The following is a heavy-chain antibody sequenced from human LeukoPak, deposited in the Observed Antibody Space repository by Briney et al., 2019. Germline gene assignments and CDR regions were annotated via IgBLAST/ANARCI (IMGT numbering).Heavy chain of an antibody. CDR2: ISGSGGST. CDR1: GFTFSSYA. D-gene: IGHD2-21*01. J-gene: IGHJ6*03. V-gene: IGHV3-23*01. Sequence: GGSLRLSCAASGFTFSSYAMSWVRQAPGKGLEWVSAISGSGGSTYYADSVKGRFTISRDNSKNTLYLQMNSLRAEDTVEYYCAKDAEEGLRFSLLYYYMDVWGKGTTVTVSS. CDR3: AKDAEEGLRFSLLYYYMDV.